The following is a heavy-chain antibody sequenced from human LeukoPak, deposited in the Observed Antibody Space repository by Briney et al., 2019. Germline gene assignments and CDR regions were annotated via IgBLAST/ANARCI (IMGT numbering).Heavy chain of an antibody. V-gene: IGHV4-59*08. D-gene: IGHD3-10*01. CDR3: ARSRDATSMGSKYFQH. CDR2: IYYSGST. J-gene: IGHJ1*01. Sequence: SETLSLTCTVSGGSISSYYWSWIRQPPGKGLEWIGYIYYSGSTNYNPSLKSRVTISVDTSKNQFSLKLSSVTAADTAVYYCARSRDATSMGSKYFQHWGQGTLDTVSS. CDR1: GGSISSYY.